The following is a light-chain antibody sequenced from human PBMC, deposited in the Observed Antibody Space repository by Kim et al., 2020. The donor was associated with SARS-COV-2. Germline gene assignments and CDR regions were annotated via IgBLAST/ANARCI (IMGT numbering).Light chain of an antibody. V-gene: IGLV1-40*01. CDR3: QSYDSSRSGWV. J-gene: IGLJ3*02. CDR1: RSNIGACYD. CDR2: GNK. Sequence: QRVTLSCPGRRSNIGACYDVHWYQQLPGTAPKLLIYGNKNRPSGVPDRFSASKSGTSASLAITGLQAEDEADYYCQSYDSSRSGWVFGGGTQLTVL.